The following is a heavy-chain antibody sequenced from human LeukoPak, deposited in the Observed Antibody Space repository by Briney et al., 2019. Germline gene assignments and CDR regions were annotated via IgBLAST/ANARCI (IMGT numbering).Heavy chain of an antibody. J-gene: IGHJ4*02. Sequence: SETLSLTCAVYGGSFSGYYWSWIRQPPGKGLEWIGEINHSGSTNYIPSLKSRVTISVDTSKNQFSLKLSSVTAADTAVYYCASKAVGRLRLGELSADYWGQGTLVTVSS. CDR2: INHSGST. V-gene: IGHV4-34*01. CDR3: ASKAVGRLRLGELSADY. D-gene: IGHD3-16*02. CDR1: GGSFSGYY.